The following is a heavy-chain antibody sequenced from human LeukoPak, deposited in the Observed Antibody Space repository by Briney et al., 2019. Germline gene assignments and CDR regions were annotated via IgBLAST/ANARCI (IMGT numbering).Heavy chain of an antibody. CDR2: INHSGST. D-gene: IGHD3-10*01. CDR3: ARDPEGSDAFDI. Sequence: SETLSLTCAVYGGSFSGYYWSWIRQPPGKGLEWIGEINHSGSTNHNPSLKSRVTISVDTSKNQFSLKLSSVTAADTAVYYCARDPEGSDAFDIWGQGTMVTVSS. CDR1: GGSFSGYY. J-gene: IGHJ3*02. V-gene: IGHV4-34*01.